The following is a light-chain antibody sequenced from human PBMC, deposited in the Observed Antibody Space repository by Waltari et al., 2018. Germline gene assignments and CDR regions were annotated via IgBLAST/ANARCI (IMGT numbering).Light chain of an antibody. CDR3: QSFDNMLSGGVV. Sequence: QSVLTQPPSVSGTPGQRVTISCSGSTSNIGAGHDVHWYQHLPGTAPKLLIYVNNSLPSAVPDRFSGAKSGTSASLAIPGLQADDEAYYFCQSFDNMLSGGVVFGGGTKLAVL. J-gene: IGLJ2*01. CDR1: TSNIGAGHD. CDR2: VNN. V-gene: IGLV1-40*01.